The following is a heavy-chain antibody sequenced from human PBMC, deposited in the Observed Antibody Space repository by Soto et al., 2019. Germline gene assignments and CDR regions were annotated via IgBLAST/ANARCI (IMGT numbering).Heavy chain of an antibody. V-gene: IGHV3-33*06. D-gene: IGHD3-10*01. CDR1: GFPFSRYD. CDR2: LWFDGSNE. Sequence: LILSCAASGFPFSRYDMHWVRQAPGKGLEWVAVLWFDGSNEYYADSVQGRFTISRDNSKNTLYLQMDSLRAEDTAVYYCAKVLYASESFDSEEAPYGMDVWGEVTTVTVSS. CDR3: AKVLYASESFDSEEAPYGMDV. J-gene: IGHJ6*02.